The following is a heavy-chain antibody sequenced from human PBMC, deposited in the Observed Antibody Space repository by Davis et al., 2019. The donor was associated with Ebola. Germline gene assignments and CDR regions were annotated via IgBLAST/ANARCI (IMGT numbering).Heavy chain of an antibody. J-gene: IGHJ3*02. Sequence: ESLKISCAASGFTFGDHWMGWVRQAPGKGLEWIGETSHSGVAKYNPSLKSRVTISLDTSKNQFSLKLNSVTAADTAVYYCARLYCSSTSCFRDGVDIWGQGTTVTVSS. CDR3: ARLYCSSTSCFRDGVDI. CDR2: TSHSGVA. D-gene: IGHD2-2*01. V-gene: IGHV4-34*01. CDR1: GFTFGDHW.